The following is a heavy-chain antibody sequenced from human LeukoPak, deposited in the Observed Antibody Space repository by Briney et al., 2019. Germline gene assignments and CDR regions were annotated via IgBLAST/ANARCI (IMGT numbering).Heavy chain of an antibody. V-gene: IGHV3-53*01. Sequence: GGSLRLSCAASGFTVGRNYMSWVRQAPGKGLEWVSVIYSGGTTYYTESVKGRFTISRDNSKNTLYLQMNSLRVDDTAVYYCARAHYYDDTGYYYFDFWGQGTLVTVSS. D-gene: IGHD3-22*01. CDR1: GFTVGRNY. J-gene: IGHJ4*02. CDR2: IYSGGTT. CDR3: ARAHYYDDTGYYYFDF.